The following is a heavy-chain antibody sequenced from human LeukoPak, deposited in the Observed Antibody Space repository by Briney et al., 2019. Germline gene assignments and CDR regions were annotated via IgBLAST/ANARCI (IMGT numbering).Heavy chain of an antibody. CDR1: GFTFSSYG. D-gene: IGHD6-13*01. J-gene: IGHJ4*02. CDR3: AKDMHMVAAAALGY. CDR2: IRYDGSNK. V-gene: IGHV3-30*02. Sequence: RGSLRLSCAASGFTFSSYGMHWVRQAPGKGLEWVAFIRYDGSNKYYADSVKGRFTISRDNSKNTLYLQMNSLRAEDTAVYYCAKDMHMVAAAALGYWGQGTLVTVSS.